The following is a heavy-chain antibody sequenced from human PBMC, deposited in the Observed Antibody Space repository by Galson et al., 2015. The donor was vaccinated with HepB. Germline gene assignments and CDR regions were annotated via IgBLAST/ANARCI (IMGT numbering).Heavy chain of an antibody. J-gene: IGHJ6*03. CDR3: ARETNAAGYYYYYMDV. V-gene: IGHV3-21*01. CDR2: ISSSSSYI. CDR1: GFTFSSYS. D-gene: IGHD1-1*01. Sequence: SLRLSCAASGFTFSSYSMNWVRQAPGKGLEWVSSISSSSSYIYYADSVKGRFTISRDNSKNTLYLQMNSLRAEDTAVYYCARETNAAGYYYYYMDVWGKGTTVTVSS.